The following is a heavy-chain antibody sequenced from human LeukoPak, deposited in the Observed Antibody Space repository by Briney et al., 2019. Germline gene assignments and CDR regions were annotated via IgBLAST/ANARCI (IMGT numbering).Heavy chain of an antibody. CDR2: INHSGST. CDR3: ARGRGGYYDSSGPVFDY. CDR1: GGSFSGYY. Sequence: SETLSLTCAVYGGSFSGYYWSWIRQPPGKGLEWIGEINHSGSTNYNPSLKSRVTISVDTSKNQFSLKLSSVTAADTAVYYCARGRGGYYDSSGPVFDYWGQGTLVTVSS. J-gene: IGHJ4*02. D-gene: IGHD3-22*01. V-gene: IGHV4-34*01.